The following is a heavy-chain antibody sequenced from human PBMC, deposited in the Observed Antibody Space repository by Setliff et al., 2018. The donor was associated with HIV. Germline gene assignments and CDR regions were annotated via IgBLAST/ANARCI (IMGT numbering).Heavy chain of an antibody. CDR2: MNHNSGNT. CDR3: ARGRTYNFWSGSPYYFDY. CDR1: GYTFTNYD. D-gene: IGHD3-3*01. J-gene: IGHJ4*02. Sequence: ASVQVSCQASGYTFTNYDINWVRQAAGQGLEWMGWMNHNSGNTGYAQKFQGRVTISRNTSISAAYMELSSLRSEDTAVYYCARGRTYNFWSGSPYYFDYWGRGTLVTVSS. V-gene: IGHV1-8*03.